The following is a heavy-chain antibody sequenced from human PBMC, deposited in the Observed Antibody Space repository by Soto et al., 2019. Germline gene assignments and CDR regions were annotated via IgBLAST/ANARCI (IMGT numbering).Heavy chain of an antibody. Sequence: EVQLVESGGGLIQPGRSLRLSCAASGFTYDDYAMHWVRQAPGKGLEWVSGISWNSGSIGYADSVKGRFTISRDNAKNSLYLQMNSLRAEDTALYYCAKEGRLGSSSFDYWGQGTLVPVSS. CDR2: ISWNSGSI. V-gene: IGHV3-9*01. J-gene: IGHJ4*02. D-gene: IGHD6-6*01. CDR1: GFTYDDYA. CDR3: AKEGRLGSSSFDY.